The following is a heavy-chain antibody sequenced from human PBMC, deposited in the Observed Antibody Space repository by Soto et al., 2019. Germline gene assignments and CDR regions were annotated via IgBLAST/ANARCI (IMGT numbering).Heavy chain of an antibody. V-gene: IGHV1-2*02. D-gene: IGHD1-26*01. CDR1: GYTFTGYY. J-gene: IGHJ6*02. CDR2: INPNSGNT. CDR3: AKGGAIVAAGTRVYLYNAMDV. Sequence: ASVKVSCKASGYTFTGYYVHWVRQAPGQGLEWMGWINPNSGNTYLAQRFQGRVTMNRDTSIGTAYMELRGLTSDDTAEYYCAKGGAIVAAGTRVYLYNAMDVWGQGTTVTVSS.